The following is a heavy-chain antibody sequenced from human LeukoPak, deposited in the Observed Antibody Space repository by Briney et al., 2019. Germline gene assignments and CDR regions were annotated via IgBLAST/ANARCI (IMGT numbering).Heavy chain of an antibody. CDR1: GGSFSGYY. Sequence: SSETLSLTCAVYGGSFSGYYWSWIRQPPGKGLEWIGEINHSGGTNYNPSLKSRVTISVDTSKNQFSLKLSSVTAADTAVYYCARGARYSYGYCAFDIWGQGTMVTVSS. J-gene: IGHJ3*02. D-gene: IGHD5-18*01. V-gene: IGHV4-34*01. CDR2: INHSGGT. CDR3: ARGARYSYGYCAFDI.